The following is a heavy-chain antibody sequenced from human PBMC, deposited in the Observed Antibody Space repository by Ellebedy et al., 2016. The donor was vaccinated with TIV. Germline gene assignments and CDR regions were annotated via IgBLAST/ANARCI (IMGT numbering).Heavy chain of an antibody. Sequence: GESLKISCAASGFTFSSYTMSWVRQAPGKGLEWVSSIGGTGSTFYVDSVKGRFTISRDNSKNTLYLQMNSLRDADTAVYYCVRDLHWAFDIWGQGTVVTVSS. J-gene: IGHJ3*02. D-gene: IGHD1-1*01. CDR3: VRDLHWAFDI. CDR1: GFTFSSYT. V-gene: IGHV3-23*01. CDR2: IGGTGST.